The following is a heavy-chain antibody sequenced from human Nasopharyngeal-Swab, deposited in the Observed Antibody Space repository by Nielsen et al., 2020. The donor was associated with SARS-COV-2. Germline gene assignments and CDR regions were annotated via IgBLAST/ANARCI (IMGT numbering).Heavy chain of an antibody. CDR2: IYTSGST. CDR3: ARESAVSARRRWFDP. V-gene: IGHV4-4*07. J-gene: IGHJ5*02. Sequence: SETLSLTCTVSGGSISSYSWSWIRRPAGKGLEWIGRIYTSGSTNYNPSLKSRVTMSVDTSKSQFSLKVSSVTAADTAVYYCARESAVSARRRWFDPWGQGTLVTVSS. CDR1: GGSISSYS. D-gene: IGHD6-6*01.